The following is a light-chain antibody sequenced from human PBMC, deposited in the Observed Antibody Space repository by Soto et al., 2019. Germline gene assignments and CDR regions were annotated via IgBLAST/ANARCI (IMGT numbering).Light chain of an antibody. CDR2: EGS. V-gene: IGLV2-23*01. J-gene: IGLJ3*02. CDR1: NNDVANYNL. Sequence: SVLTQPASVSGSPGHSITISCTGTNNDVANYNLVSWYQQHPGKAPKLRIYEGSKRPSGVSNRFSGSKSANTASLTISGLQAEDEADYYCCSYAGSRSWVFGGGTKLTVL. CDR3: CSYAGSRSWV.